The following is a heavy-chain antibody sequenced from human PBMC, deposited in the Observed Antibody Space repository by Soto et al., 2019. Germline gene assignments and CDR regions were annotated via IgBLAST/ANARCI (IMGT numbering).Heavy chain of an antibody. CDR1: GGTFTGYY. D-gene: IGHD6-13*01. CDR2: INPNSGGT. V-gene: IGHV1-2*04. Sequence: ASVKVSCKASGGTFTGYYMHWVRQAPGQGLEWMGWINPNSGGTNYAQKFQGWVTMTRDTSISTAYMELSRLRSDDTAVYYCARWGKYSSSWDYYYGMDVWGQGTTVTVSS. CDR3: ARWGKYSSSWDYYYGMDV. J-gene: IGHJ6*02.